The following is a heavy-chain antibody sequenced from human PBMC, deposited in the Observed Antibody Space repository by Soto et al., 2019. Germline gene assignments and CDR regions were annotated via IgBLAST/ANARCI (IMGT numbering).Heavy chain of an antibody. V-gene: IGHV1-18*01. CDR3: AATGGNYFGWDV. D-gene: IGHD2-8*02. CDR1: DNTFTHYG. Sequence: QVRLVQSGSEVKKLGASVKVSCKSSDNTFTHYGINWVRQAPGQGLEWMGWISGYNGDTKYAQKFQDRVTMTADTSTRTAFMEVRSLTSDDTGVYFCAATGGNYFGWDVWGQGTTVTVSS. CDR2: ISGYNGDT. J-gene: IGHJ6*02.